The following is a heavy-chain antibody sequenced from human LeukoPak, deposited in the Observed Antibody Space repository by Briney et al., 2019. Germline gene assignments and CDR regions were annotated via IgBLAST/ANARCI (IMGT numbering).Heavy chain of an antibody. J-gene: IGHJ4*02. D-gene: IGHD2-2*01. Sequence: NPSETLSLTCTVSGGSISSYYWSWIRQPAGKGLEWIGRIYTSGSTNYNPSLKSRVTMSVDTSKNQFSLKLSSVTAADTAVYYCASGTYCGSTSCYWDYWGQGTLVTVSS. CDR2: IYTSGST. V-gene: IGHV4-4*07. CDR3: ASGTYCGSTSCYWDY. CDR1: GGSISSYY.